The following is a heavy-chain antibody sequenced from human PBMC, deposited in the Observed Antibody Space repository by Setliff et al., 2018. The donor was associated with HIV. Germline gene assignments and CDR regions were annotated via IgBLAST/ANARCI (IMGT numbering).Heavy chain of an antibody. J-gene: IGHJ5*02. CDR3: ARDPWLLGASAGGDNWLDP. Sequence: PSETLSLTCSVSPYSISSGYYWGWLRQPPGKGLEWIGCLYYGGNTYYNPSLKSRVAMLIDTSKNEVSLRLKSVTAADTATYYCARDPWLLGASAGGDNWLDPWGQGTLVTVSS. D-gene: IGHD1-26*01. V-gene: IGHV4-38-2*02. CDR1: PYSISSGYY. CDR2: LYYGGNT.